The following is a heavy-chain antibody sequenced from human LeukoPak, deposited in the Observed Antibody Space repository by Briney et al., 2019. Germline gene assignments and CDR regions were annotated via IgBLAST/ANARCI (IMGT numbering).Heavy chain of an antibody. CDR1: GFTFSSYA. CDR3: ARDIHDSSGYYFPFDY. Sequence: GGSLRLSCAASGFTFSSYAMHWVRQAPGKGLEWVAVISYDGSNKYYADSVKGRFTISRDNSKNTLYLQMYSLRAEDTAVYYCARDIHDSSGYYFPFDYWGQGTLVTVSS. V-gene: IGHV3-30-3*01. D-gene: IGHD3-22*01. CDR2: ISYDGSNK. J-gene: IGHJ4*02.